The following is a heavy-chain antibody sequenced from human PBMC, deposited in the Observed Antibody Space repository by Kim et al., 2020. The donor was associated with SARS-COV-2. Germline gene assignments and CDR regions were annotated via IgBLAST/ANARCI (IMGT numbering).Heavy chain of an antibody. Sequence: ASVKVSCKASGYTFTGYYMHWVRQAPGQGLEWMGRINPNSGGTNYAQKFQGRVTITRDTSISTAYMELSRLRSDDTAVYYCARNTRRGTTVTTDYYYGMDVGGQGATVTASS. CDR1: GYTFTGYY. CDR3: ARNTRRGTTVTTDYYYGMDV. J-gene: IGHJ6*02. D-gene: IGHD4-17*01. V-gene: IGHV1-2*06. CDR2: INPNSGGT.